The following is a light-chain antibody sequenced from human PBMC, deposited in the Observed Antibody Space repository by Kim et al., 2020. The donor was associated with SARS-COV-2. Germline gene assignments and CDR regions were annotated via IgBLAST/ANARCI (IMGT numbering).Light chain of an antibody. Sequence: QAVVTQEPSLTVSPGGTVTLTCASSTGAVTNAYWPNWFQQKPGQPPRALIYDTNSRHSWTPARFSGSLLGGQAALTLSGVQPEDVAEYYCLLFYRGTWVFGGGTQLTVL. CDR1: TGAVTNAYW. CDR2: DTN. J-gene: IGLJ3*02. CDR3: LLFYRGTWV. V-gene: IGLV7-43*01.